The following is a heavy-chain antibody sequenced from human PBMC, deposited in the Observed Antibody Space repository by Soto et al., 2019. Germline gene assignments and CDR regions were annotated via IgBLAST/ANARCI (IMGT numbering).Heavy chain of an antibody. V-gene: IGHV4-39*01. D-gene: IGHD4-4*01. CDR1: GGSISISSYY. CDR2: IYYSGST. Sequence: SETLSLTCTVSGGSISISSYYWGCIRQPPGKGLEWIGSIYYSGSTYYNPSLKSRVTISVDTSKNQFSLKLSSVTAADTAVYYCARVERWLQQLQHWGQGTLVTVSS. J-gene: IGHJ1*01. CDR3: ARVERWLQQLQH.